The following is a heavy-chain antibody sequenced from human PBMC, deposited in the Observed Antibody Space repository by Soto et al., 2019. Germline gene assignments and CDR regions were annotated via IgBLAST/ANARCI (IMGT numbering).Heavy chain of an antibody. V-gene: IGHV4-31*03. Sequence: PSETLSLTCSVSGADINSGGFTWTWIRQHAGKGLEWLGYISHSGSTDYNPSLKSRLSISGDTSKNHFSLTLTSVTAADTAVYYCARPYFSSSSMFDYWGQGTLVTVSS. CDR2: ISHSGST. CDR3: ARPYFSSSSMFDY. J-gene: IGHJ4*02. CDR1: GADINSGGFT. D-gene: IGHD6-6*01.